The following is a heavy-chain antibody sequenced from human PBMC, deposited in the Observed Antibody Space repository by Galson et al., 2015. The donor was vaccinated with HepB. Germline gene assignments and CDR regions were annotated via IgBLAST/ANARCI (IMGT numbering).Heavy chain of an antibody. CDR1: GGSFSGYY. Sequence: ETLSLTCAVYGGSFSGYYWSWIRQPPGKGLEWIGEINHSGSTNYNPSLKSRVTISVDTSKNQFSLKLSSVTAADTAVYYCARGSRDGSPALAFDIWGQGTMVTVSS. J-gene: IGHJ3*02. CDR2: INHSGST. CDR3: ARGSRDGSPALAFDI. D-gene: IGHD6-25*01. V-gene: IGHV4-34*01.